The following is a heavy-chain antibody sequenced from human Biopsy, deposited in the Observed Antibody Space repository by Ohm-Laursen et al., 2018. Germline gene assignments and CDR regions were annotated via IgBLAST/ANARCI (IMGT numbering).Heavy chain of an antibody. CDR1: GYTFAGYY. CDR3: ARVPAYPSIDGYYGLDL. Sequence: ASVTVSCKASGYTFAGYYLHWVRQAPGHGLEWMGCLNPNSGNANYAQSFQGRLTVTRDTSISTAYMELTSLTFDDTAIYYCARVPAYPSIDGYYGLDLWGQGTTVIVSS. CDR2: LNPNSGNA. V-gene: IGHV1-2*02. D-gene: IGHD3-9*01. J-gene: IGHJ6*02.